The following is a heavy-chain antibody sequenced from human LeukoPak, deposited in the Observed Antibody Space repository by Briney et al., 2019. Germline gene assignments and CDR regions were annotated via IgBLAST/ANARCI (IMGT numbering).Heavy chain of an antibody. Sequence: GGSLRLSCAASGFTFSSYEMNWVRQAPGKGLEWVSYISSSGSTIYYADSVKGRFTISRDNAKNSLYLQMNSLRAEDTAVYYCARDRVVVVPSAYYYYGMDAWGQGTTVTVSS. CDR3: ARDRVVVVPSAYYYYGMDA. CDR1: GFTFSSYE. D-gene: IGHD2-2*01. CDR2: ISSSGSTI. V-gene: IGHV3-48*03. J-gene: IGHJ6*02.